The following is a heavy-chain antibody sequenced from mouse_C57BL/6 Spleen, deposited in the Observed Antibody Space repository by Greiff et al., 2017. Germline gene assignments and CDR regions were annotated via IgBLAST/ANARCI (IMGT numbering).Heavy chain of an antibody. D-gene: IGHD2-9*01. J-gene: IGHJ4*01. V-gene: IGHV1-52*01. CDR1: GYTFTSYW. Sequence: QVQLQQPGAELVRPGSSVKLSCKASGYTFTSYWMHWVKQRPIQGLEWIGNIDPSDSETHYNQKFKDKATLTVDKSSSTAYMQLSSLTSEDSAVYYCARSYYGFPYYAMDYWGQGTSVTVSS. CDR2: IDPSDSET. CDR3: ARSYYGFPYYAMDY.